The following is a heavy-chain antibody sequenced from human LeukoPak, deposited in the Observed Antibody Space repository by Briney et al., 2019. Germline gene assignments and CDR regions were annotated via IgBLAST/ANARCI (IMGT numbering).Heavy chain of an antibody. J-gene: IGHJ4*02. V-gene: IGHV3-7*03. CDR1: GFTFSSYR. Sequence: PGGSLRLSCAASGFTFSSYRMTWVRQAPGKGLEWVANIKQDGSKKNYVDSVKGRFTISRDNAKNSLYLQMNSLRAEDTAVYYCATPLDYYDTSGYHQGGDWGQGTLVTVSS. CDR2: IKQDGSKK. CDR3: ATPLDYYDTSGYHQGGD. D-gene: IGHD3-22*01.